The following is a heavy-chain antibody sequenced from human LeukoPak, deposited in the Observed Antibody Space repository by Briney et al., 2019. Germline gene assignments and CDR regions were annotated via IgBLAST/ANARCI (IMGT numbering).Heavy chain of an antibody. Sequence: GGSLRLSCAVSGFTLSDHYMDWVRQAPGKGLEWVGRSTSKARNYVTEYAASVKGRFTISRDNSENSFYLQMNSLNTEDTAVYYCARGYNSFDQWGQGTQVAVSS. V-gene: IGHV3-72*01. CDR1: GFTLSDHY. CDR3: ARGYNSFDQ. CDR2: STSKARNYVT. D-gene: IGHD5-24*01. J-gene: IGHJ4*02.